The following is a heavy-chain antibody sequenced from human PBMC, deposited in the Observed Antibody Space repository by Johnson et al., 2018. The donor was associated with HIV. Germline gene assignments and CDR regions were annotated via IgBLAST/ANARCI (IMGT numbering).Heavy chain of an antibody. CDR3: ARVSYSGTYWAFDI. D-gene: IGHD1-26*01. J-gene: IGHJ3*02. CDR2: ITWNSHIV. Sequence: EVQLVESGGGLVQPGRSLRLSCVASGVKLDDYAMHWVRQPPGKGLEWVAGITWNSHIVDYADSVKGRFTISRDNDENSLYLQMNSLRAEDTALYYCARVSYSGTYWAFDIRGQGTMVTVSS. V-gene: IGHV3-9*01. CDR1: GVKLDDYA.